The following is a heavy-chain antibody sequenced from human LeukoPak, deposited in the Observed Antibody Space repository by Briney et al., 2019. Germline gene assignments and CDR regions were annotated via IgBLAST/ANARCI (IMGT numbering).Heavy chain of an antibody. CDR3: ARQGVAVAGTRFRWFDP. CDR2: IYYSGST. V-gene: IGHV4-59*08. CDR1: GASISSYY. D-gene: IGHD6-19*01. Sequence: SETLSLTCTVSGASISSYYWSWIRQPAGKGLEWIGYIYYSGSTNYNPSLKSRVTISVDTSKNQFSLKLSSVTAADTAVYYCARQGVAVAGTRFRWFDPWGQGTLVTVSS. J-gene: IGHJ5*02.